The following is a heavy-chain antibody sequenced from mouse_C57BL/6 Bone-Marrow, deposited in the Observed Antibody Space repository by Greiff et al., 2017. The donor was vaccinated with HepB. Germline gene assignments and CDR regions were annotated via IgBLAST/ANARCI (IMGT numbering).Heavy chain of an antibody. J-gene: IGHJ1*03. CDR2: INPNNGGT. CDR3: AKANWEWYVDV. D-gene: IGHD4-1*01. Sequence: VQLKQSGPELVKPGASVKIPCKASGYTFTDYNMDWVKQSHGKSLEWIGDINPNNGGTIYNQKFKGKATLTVDKSSSTAYMELRSLTSEDTAVYYCAKANWEWYVDVWGTGTTVTVSS. V-gene: IGHV1-18*01. CDR1: GYTFTDYN.